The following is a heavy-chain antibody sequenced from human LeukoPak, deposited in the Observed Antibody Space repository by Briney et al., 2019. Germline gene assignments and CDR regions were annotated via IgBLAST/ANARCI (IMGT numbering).Heavy chain of an antibody. J-gene: IGHJ5*02. Sequence: PGESLRLSCAASGFTLSSYWMSWVRQAPGKGLEWVANIKEDGSEKYYVDSVKGRFTISRDNAKNSLYLQMNSLRAEDTAVYYCARRPGWFDPWGQGTLDTVSS. CDR2: IKEDGSEK. CDR1: GFTLSSYW. V-gene: IGHV3-7*01. CDR3: ARRPGWFDP.